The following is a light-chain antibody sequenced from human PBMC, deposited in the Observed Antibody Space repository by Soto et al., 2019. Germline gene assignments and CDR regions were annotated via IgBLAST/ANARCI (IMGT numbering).Light chain of an antibody. V-gene: IGLV1-44*01. CDR2: SNY. CDR1: NSNIGSNP. J-gene: IGLJ2*01. Sequence: QSALTQPPSASGTPGQRVTISCSVSNSNIGSNPVHWYQQFPGTAPKVLIYSNYQRPSGVPDRFSGSKSGTSASLAISGLQSEDEADYYCAAWDDRLSDLLFGGGTKVTVL. CDR3: AAWDDRLSDLL.